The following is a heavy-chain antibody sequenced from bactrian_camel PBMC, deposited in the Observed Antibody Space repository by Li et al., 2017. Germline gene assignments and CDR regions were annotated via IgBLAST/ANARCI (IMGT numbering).Heavy chain of an antibody. Sequence: HVQLVESGGGSVQAGGSLRLSCAASGYTYNRNCMAWFRQAPGGPREGVATVDKRGELTYADFVKGRFTISKDRFNNNLYLQMNSLEPGDTSRYYCAAGAYCAYCQGGWCAVYHDWGKGTQVTVS. CDR1: GYTYNRNC. CDR2: VDKRGELT. CDR3: AAGAYCAYCQGGWCAVYHD. J-gene: IGHJ4*01. V-gene: IGHV3S1*01. D-gene: IGHD6*01.